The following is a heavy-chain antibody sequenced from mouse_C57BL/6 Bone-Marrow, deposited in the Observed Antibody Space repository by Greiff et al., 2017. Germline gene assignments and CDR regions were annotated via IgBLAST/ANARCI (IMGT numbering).Heavy chain of an antibody. CDR1: GYSFTDYN. D-gene: IGHD2-5*01. J-gene: IGHJ3*01. Sequence: VQLQQSGPELVKPGASVKISCKASGYSFTDYNMNWVKQSNGKSLEWIGVINPNYGTTRYNQKFKGKATLTVDQSSSTACMQLNSLTSEDSAVYDWARENYSNFGGFAYWGQGTLVTVSA. V-gene: IGHV1-39*01. CDR2: INPNYGTT. CDR3: ARENYSNFGGFAY.